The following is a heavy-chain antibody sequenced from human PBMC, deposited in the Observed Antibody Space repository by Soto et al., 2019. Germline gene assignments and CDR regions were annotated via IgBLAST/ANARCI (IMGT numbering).Heavy chain of an antibody. CDR1: GSTFTTYA. Sequence: KGSCKLSGSTFTTYAMHWVRQAPGQRLEWMGWINAGNGNTKYSQKFQGRVTITRDTSASTAYMELSSLRSEDTAVYYCARDLEGTAVTNYYMDVWGKGTTVTVSS. V-gene: IGHV1-3*01. CDR2: INAGNGNT. D-gene: IGHD4-17*01. CDR3: ARDLEGTAVTNYYMDV. J-gene: IGHJ6*03.